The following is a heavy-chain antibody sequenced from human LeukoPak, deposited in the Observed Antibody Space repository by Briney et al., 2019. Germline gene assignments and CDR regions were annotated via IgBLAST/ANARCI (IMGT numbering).Heavy chain of an antibody. CDR1: GGSFSGYY. Sequence: ASETLSLTCAVYGGSFSGYYWSWIRQPPGKGLEWIGEINHSGSTNYNPSLKSRVTISVDTSKNQFSLKLSSVTAADTAVYYCAREGGWGHEIDYWGQGTLVTVSS. V-gene: IGHV4-34*01. J-gene: IGHJ4*02. CDR2: INHSGST. CDR3: AREGGWGHEIDY. D-gene: IGHD7-27*01.